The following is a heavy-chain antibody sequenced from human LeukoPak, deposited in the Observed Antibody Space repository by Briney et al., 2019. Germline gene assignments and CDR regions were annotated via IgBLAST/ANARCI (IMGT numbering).Heavy chain of an antibody. V-gene: IGHV4-4*07. CDR2: IYTSGST. D-gene: IGHD3-22*01. CDR3: ARVDYDSSGYPFDY. J-gene: IGHJ4*02. Sequence: SETLSLTCTVSGGSISSYYWSWIRQPAGKGLEWIGRIYTSGSTDYNPSLKSRVTMSVDTSKNQFSLKLSSVTAADTAVYYCARVDYDSSGYPFDYWGQGTLVTVSS. CDR1: GGSISSYY.